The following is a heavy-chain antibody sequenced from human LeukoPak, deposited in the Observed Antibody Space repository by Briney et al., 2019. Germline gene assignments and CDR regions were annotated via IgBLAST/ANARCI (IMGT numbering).Heavy chain of an antibody. D-gene: IGHD3-3*01. CDR2: INLDGRQR. J-gene: IGHJ3*02. Sequence: GGSLRLSCVVSGFTFSNYWMSWVRQAPGKGLEWVANINLDGRQRFDVDSVKGRFTISRASTENSLYLQMNSLRVEDTAVYYCARDTDDFQGLDIWGQGTVVTVSS. CDR3: ARDTDDFQGLDI. V-gene: IGHV3-7*01. CDR1: GFTFSNYW.